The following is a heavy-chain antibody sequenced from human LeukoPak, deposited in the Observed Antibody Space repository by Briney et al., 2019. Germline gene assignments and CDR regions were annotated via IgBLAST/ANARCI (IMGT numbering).Heavy chain of an antibody. V-gene: IGHV1-18*01. J-gene: IGHJ5*02. Sequence: ASVKVSCKTSGYTFNNYGIYWVRQAPGQGLEWMGWISTYNGDTKYAQKVQGRVTMTEDTSTDTAYMELSSLRSEDTAVYYCVKGSYSTQGWFDPWGQGTLVTVSS. CDR3: VKGSYSTQGWFDP. CDR2: ISTYNGDT. D-gene: IGHD3-10*01. CDR1: GYTFNNYG.